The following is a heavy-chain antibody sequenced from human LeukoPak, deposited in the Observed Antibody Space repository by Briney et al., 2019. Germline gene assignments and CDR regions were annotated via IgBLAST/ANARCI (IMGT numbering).Heavy chain of an antibody. CDR1: GGSFSGYY. CDR2: INHSGST. Sequence: SETLSLTCAVYGGSFSGYYWSWIRQPPGKGLEWIGEINHSGSTNYNPSLKSRVTISVDTSKNQFSLKLSSVTAADTAVYYCARRATVTGWYFDLWGRGTLVTVSS. CDR3: ARRATVTGWYFDL. D-gene: IGHD4-17*01. V-gene: IGHV4-34*01. J-gene: IGHJ2*01.